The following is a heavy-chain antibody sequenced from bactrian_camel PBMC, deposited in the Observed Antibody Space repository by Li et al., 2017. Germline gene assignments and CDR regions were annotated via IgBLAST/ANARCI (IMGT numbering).Heavy chain of an antibody. CDR3: AARPVNTRACVAGGRYEFGY. CDR2: IAHYGGIT. J-gene: IGHJ4*01. D-gene: IGHD1*01. Sequence: VQLVESGGGLVQPGGSLRLSCTAPGFTSNSCGMNWYRQVAGKQREWVSSIAHYGGITVYADAVKGRFTISRDTAKNSVYLQMNSLKPEDTAMYYCAARPVNTRACVAGGRYEFGYWGQGTQVTVSS. V-gene: IGHV3S40*01. CDR1: GFTSNSCG.